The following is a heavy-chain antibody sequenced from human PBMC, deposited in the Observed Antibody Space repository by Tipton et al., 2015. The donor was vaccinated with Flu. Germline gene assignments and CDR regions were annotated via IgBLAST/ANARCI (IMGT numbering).Heavy chain of an antibody. V-gene: IGHV3-48*03. CDR2: ISDSGGTTI. J-gene: IGHJ4*02. CDR1: GFTFSTYE. D-gene: IGHD2-8*01. CDR3: ARDSGTCPNDHCHNFDY. Sequence: SLRLSCAASGFTFSTYEMNWVRQAPGKGLEWVSYISDSGGTTIFYADSVKGRFTISRDNAKNSLYLQMNNLRAEDTAIYYCARDSGTCPNDHCHNFDYWGQGALVTVSS.